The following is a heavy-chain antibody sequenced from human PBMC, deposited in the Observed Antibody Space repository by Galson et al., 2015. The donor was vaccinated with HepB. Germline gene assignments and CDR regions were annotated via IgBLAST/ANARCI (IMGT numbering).Heavy chain of an antibody. CDR1: GGTFSSYA. CDR2: IIPIFGTA. J-gene: IGHJ5*02. V-gene: IGHV1-69*13. D-gene: IGHD5-12*01. Sequence: SVKVSCKASGGTFSSYAISWVRQAPGQGLEWMGGIIPIFGTANYAQKFQGRVTITADESTSTAYMELSSLRSEDTAVYYCARGHRSLVAHPLGRQGWFDPWGQGTLVTVSS. CDR3: ARGHRSLVAHPLGRQGWFDP.